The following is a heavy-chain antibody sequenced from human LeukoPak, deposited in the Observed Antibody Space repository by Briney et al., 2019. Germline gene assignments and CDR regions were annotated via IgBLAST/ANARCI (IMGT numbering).Heavy chain of an antibody. D-gene: IGHD6-19*01. CDR2: RNPNSGNT. CDR1: GYTFTSCD. V-gene: IGHV1-8*01. CDR3: TRGSSGRRDN. J-gene: IGHJ4*02. Sequence: ASVKVSCKASGYTFTSCDINWVRQATGQGLEWMGWRNPNSGNTGYGQSFQGRITMTRDISIGTAYMELSNLTSEDTAIYYCTRGSSGRRDNWGQGTLVTVSA.